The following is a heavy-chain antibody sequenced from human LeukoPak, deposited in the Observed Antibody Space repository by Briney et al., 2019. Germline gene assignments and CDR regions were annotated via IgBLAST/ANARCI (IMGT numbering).Heavy chain of an antibody. V-gene: IGHV3-21*01. D-gene: IGHD3-10*01. CDR3: ATDLIHYYASGAKT. CDR1: GSTFSNYN. Sequence: GGSLRLSCAASGSTFSNYNMNWVRQAPGKGLEWVSSISTSGSYIYYANSMKGRFTISRDNAKNSLYLQMNSLRVEDSAVYYCATDLIHYYASGAKTWGQGTLVTVSS. J-gene: IGHJ5*02. CDR2: ISTSGSYI.